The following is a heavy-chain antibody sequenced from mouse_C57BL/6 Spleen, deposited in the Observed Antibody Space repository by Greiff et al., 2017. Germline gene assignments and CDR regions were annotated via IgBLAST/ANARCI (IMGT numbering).Heavy chain of an antibody. CDR3: ARLYSSYAMDY. J-gene: IGHJ4*01. D-gene: IGHD2-1*01. V-gene: IGHV1-69*01. CDR1: GYTFTSYW. Sequence: VQLQQPGAELVMPGASVKLSCKASGYTFTSYWMHWVKQRPGQGLEWIGEIDPSDSYTNYNQKFKGKSTLTVDKSSSTAYMQLSSLTSEDSAVYYCARLYSSYAMDYWGQGTSVTVSS. CDR2: IDPSDSYT.